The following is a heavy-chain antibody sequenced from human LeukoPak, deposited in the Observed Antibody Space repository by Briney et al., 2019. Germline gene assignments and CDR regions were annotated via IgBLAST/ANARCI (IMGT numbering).Heavy chain of an antibody. CDR2: IKQDGSKK. CDR3: TRVGYIDEGIDY. V-gene: IGHV3-7*04. Sequence: GGSLRLSCVAYGFPFSSYWMTWVRQAPGKGLEWVANIKQDGSKKSYVDSVKGRFTISRDNAKNSLYLQMNSLRAEDTAIYYCTRVGYIDEGIDYWGQGTLVTVSS. J-gene: IGHJ4*02. CDR1: GFPFSSYW. D-gene: IGHD5-24*01.